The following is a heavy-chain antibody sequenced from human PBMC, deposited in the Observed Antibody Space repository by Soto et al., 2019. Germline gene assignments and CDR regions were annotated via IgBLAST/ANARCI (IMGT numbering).Heavy chain of an antibody. CDR2: ISYDGSNK. V-gene: IGHV3-30*18. CDR1: GFTFSSYG. J-gene: IGHJ5*02. D-gene: IGHD3-22*01. CDR3: AKDFYDSSDYPDH. Sequence: PGGSLRLSCAASGFTFSSYGMHWVRQAPGKGLEWVAVISYDGSNKYYADSVKGRFTISRDNSKNTLYLQMNSLRAEDTAVYYCAKDFYDSSDYPDHWRQGTLVTVSS.